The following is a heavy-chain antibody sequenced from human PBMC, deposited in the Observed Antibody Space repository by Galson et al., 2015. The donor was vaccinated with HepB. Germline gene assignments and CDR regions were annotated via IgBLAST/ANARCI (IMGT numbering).Heavy chain of an antibody. CDR2: IWYDGSNK. Sequence: SLRLSCAASGFTFSHYGMHWVRQAPGKGLEWVAVIWYDGSNKYYGDSVKGRFTISRDNSKNTLYLQMNSLRADDTAVYYCARDQIRVGRDWYFDLWGRGTLVTVSS. CDR3: ARDQIRVGRDWYFDL. D-gene: IGHD1-26*01. V-gene: IGHV3-33*01. CDR1: GFTFSHYG. J-gene: IGHJ2*01.